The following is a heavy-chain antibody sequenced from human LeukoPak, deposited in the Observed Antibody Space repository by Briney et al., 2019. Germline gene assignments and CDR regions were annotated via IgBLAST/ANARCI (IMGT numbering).Heavy chain of an antibody. CDR1: GYTFTGYY. J-gene: IGHJ4*02. V-gene: IGHV1-2*02. CDR2: INPNSGGT. CDR3: ARGMVPAAIPGAY. Sequence: ASVKLSCKASGYTFTGYYMHWVRQAPGQGLEWMGWINPNSGGTNYAQKFQGRVTMTRDTSISTAYMELSRLRSDDTAVYYCARGMVPAAIPGAYWGQGTLVTVSS. D-gene: IGHD2-2*02.